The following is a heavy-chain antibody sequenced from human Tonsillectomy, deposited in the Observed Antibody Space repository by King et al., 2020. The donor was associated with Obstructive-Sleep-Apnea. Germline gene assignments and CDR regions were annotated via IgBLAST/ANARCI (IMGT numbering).Heavy chain of an antibody. J-gene: IGHJ6*02. D-gene: IGHD1-26*01. Sequence: QVQLVESGGGLVKPGGSLRLSCAASGFTFSDYYMSWIRQAPGKGLEWVSYISSSSSYTNYADSVKGRFTISCDNAKNSPYLQMNSRRAEDTAVYYCARASREWELGFRDYGMDVWGQGTTVTVSS. CDR2: ISSSSSYT. CDR1: GFTFSDYY. V-gene: IGHV3-11*06. CDR3: ARASREWELGFRDYGMDV.